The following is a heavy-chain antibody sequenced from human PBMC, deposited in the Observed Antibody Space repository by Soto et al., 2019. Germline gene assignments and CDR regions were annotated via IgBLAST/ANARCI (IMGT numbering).Heavy chain of an antibody. CDR3: AREPVYDPEAPSVEH. CDR2: ISSSSSTI. Sequence: HPGGSLRLSCAASGFTFSSYSMNWVRQAPGKGLEWVSYISSSSSTIYYADSVKGRFTISRDNAENSLYLQMNSLRDEDTAVYYYAREPVYDPEAPSVEHWVEGTLV. V-gene: IGHV3-48*02. CDR1: GFTFSSYS. J-gene: IGHJ4*02. D-gene: IGHD3-3*01.